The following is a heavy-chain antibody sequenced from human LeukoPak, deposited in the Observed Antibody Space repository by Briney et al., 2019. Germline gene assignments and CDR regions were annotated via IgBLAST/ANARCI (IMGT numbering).Heavy chain of an antibody. CDR1: GFTSCSYK. J-gene: IGHJ4*02. Sequence: GSLRLSCAASGFTSCSYKMNWVRQAPGKGLEWIAYISSSATIYYAASVKGRFTLSRDNTTNSLCLQTNSLTAEGTDVYFCARDNYYGSGSFDYCGAGGLGTVSS. D-gene: IGHD3-10*01. CDR2: ISSSATI. V-gene: IGHV3-48*03. CDR3: ARDNYYGSGSFDY.